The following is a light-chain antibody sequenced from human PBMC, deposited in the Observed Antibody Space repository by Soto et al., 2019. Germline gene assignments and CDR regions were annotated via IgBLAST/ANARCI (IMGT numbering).Light chain of an antibody. Sequence: DIQMTQSPSSLSASVGDRVTITCRASQGIRNDLGWYQQKQGKAPQRLIHDASSLQVEVPSRFSGSGSGTEFTLTISSLQPEDSATYYCLQHDAYTLTFGGGTKVEIK. CDR2: DAS. V-gene: IGKV1-17*01. CDR3: LQHDAYTLT. CDR1: QGIRND. J-gene: IGKJ4*01.